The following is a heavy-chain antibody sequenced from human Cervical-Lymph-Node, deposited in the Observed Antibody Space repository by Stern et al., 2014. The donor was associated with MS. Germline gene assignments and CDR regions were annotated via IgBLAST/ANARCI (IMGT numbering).Heavy chain of an antibody. D-gene: IGHD5-24*01. J-gene: IGHJ5*02. CDR2: INPKNGDT. CDR1: GFRFTDYY. V-gene: IGHV1-2*02. CDR3: GRGIKTFDP. Sequence: MQLVESGAEVKKPGASVKVSCETSGFRFTDYYIHWVRQAPGQGLAWMGCINPKNGDTHSAQKFQGRFTMTRDTSISTGYMELNSLKSDDTAMYYCGRGIKTFDPWGQGTLVTVSS.